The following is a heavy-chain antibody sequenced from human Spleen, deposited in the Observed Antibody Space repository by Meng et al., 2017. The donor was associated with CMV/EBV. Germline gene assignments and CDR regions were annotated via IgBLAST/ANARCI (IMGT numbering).Heavy chain of an antibody. CDR3: SRDYCGGDCYSLGH. J-gene: IGHJ1*01. CDR1: GGSISNYF. Sequence: SETLSLTCTVSGGSISNYFWSWIRQPPGKGLEWIGYIYYRGNTNYNPSLKSRVTMSVDTSRNQFSLTLSSVTAADTAVYYCSRDYCGGDCYSLGHWGRGSLVTVSS. V-gene: IGHV4-59*01. D-gene: IGHD2-21*01. CDR2: IYYRGNT.